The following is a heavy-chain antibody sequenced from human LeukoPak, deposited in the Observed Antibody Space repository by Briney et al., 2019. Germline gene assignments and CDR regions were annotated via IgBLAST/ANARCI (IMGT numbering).Heavy chain of an antibody. CDR1: GFTFTTFA. V-gene: IGHV3-23*01. D-gene: IGHD6-19*01. J-gene: IGHJ4*02. Sequence: GGSLRLSCAASGFTFTTFAMTWVRRAPGKGLQWVPAIDGSGGSTYYADSVRGRFTISRDNSKNTLYLQMNSLRAEDTAVYYCAKASPTYSSGWYYHFDYWGQGPWSPSPQ. CDR2: IDGSGGST. CDR3: AKASPTYSSGWYYHFDY.